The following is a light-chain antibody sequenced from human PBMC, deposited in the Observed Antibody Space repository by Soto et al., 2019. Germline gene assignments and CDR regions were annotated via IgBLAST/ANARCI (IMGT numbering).Light chain of an antibody. CDR1: QSISNY. V-gene: IGKV1-39*01. Sequence: DIQMTQSPFSLSAPVGDRVTITCRASQSISNYLNWYQQKQGKAPKLLIYAASTLQSGVPSRFSGSGSGTDFTLTISSLQPEDSATSYCQQSYGTPIIFGQGTRLDIK. CDR2: AAS. J-gene: IGKJ5*01. CDR3: QQSYGTPII.